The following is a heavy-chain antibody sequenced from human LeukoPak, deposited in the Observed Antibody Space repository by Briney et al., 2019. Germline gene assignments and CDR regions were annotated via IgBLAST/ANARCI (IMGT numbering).Heavy chain of an antibody. CDR2: INPSGGST. D-gene: IGHD4-17*01. CDR1: GYTFTSYY. V-gene: IGHV1-46*01. J-gene: IGHJ4*02. Sequence: GASVKVSCKASGYTFTSYYMHWVRQAPGQGLEWMGIINPSGGSTSYAQKFQGRVTMTRDTSTSTVYMELSSLRSEDTAVYYCARKAQGDYQRSHSSSYYFDYWGQGTLVTVSS. CDR3: ARKAQGDYQRSHSSSYYFDY.